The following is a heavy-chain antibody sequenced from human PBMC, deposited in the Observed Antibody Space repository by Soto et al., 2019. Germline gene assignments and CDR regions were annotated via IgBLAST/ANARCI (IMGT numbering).Heavy chain of an antibody. V-gene: IGHV3-7*01. CDR1: GFTFSSYW. Sequence: PGGSLRLSCAASGFTFSSYWMSWVRQAPGKGLEWVANIKQGGSEKYYVDSVKGRFTISRDNAKNSLYLQMNSLRAEDTAVYYCARDIVAAAYNWFDPWGQGTLVTVSS. J-gene: IGHJ5*02. D-gene: IGHD5-12*01. CDR2: IKQGGSEK. CDR3: ARDIVAAAYNWFDP.